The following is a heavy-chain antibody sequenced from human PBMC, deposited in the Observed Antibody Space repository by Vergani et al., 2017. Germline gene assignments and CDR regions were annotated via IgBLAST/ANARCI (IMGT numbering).Heavy chain of an antibody. CDR1: GFTFSSHA. CDR3: AKANPRNSGYDYLYYYHARDV. J-gene: IGHJ6*02. V-gene: IGHV3-23*01. CDR2: IKNTGDST. Sequence: EVQLLQSEGAVVQPGGSLRLSCVASGFTFSSHAMSWVRQGHGQGLEWVSSIKNTGDSTHYADSVKGRFTISRDNSKNTLYLQMNSLSAGDTAVYYCAKANPRNSGYDYLYYYHARDVWGQGTTVTVSS. D-gene: IGHD5-12*01.